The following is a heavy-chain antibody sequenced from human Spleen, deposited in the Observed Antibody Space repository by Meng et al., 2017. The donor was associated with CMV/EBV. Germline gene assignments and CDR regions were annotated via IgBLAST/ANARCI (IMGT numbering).Heavy chain of an antibody. Sequence: YTFTAYDMTWVRQAPGQGLEWMGWINPNSGGTNYAQKFQGRVTMTRDTSISTAYMELSRLRSDYTAVYYCAKDGIAAAGTTRPLPDQWGQGTLVTVSS. CDR1: YTFTAYD. CDR3: AKDGIAAAGTTRPLPDQ. CDR2: INPNSGGT. V-gene: IGHV1-2*02. D-gene: IGHD6-13*01. J-gene: IGHJ4*02.